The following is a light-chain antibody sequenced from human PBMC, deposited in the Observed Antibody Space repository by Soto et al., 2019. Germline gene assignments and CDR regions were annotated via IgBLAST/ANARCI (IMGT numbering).Light chain of an antibody. J-gene: IGKJ5*01. V-gene: IGKV2D-29*01. CDR1: QRLLHNDGKTY. Sequence: VMTCTRRSLSFIRGQASSISGASSQRLLHNDGKTYLFWYLQKPGQPPQLLIYEVSKRFSGVPDRFSGSGSGTDFTLQISRVAADDVGTYYCLQSFQLPVTFGQGTRLEIK. CDR3: LQSFQLPVT. CDR2: EVS.